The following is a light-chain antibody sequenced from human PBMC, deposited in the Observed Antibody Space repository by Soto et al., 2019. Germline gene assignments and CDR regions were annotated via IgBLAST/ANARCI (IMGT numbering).Light chain of an antibody. CDR1: TSDVGGYNH. V-gene: IGLV2-14*03. CDR2: DVS. J-gene: IGLJ2*01. Sequence: QSALTQAASVSGSPGQSITFSCAGTTSDVGGYNHVSWYQQHPGKAPKLLIYDVSNRPSGVSNRFSGSKSGNTASLTISGLQAEDEADYYCSSYTSSSTLVFGGGTKLTVL. CDR3: SSYTSSSTLV.